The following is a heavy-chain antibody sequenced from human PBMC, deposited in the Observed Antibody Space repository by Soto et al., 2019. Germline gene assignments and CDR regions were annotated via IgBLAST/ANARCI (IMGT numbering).Heavy chain of an antibody. D-gene: IGHD3-10*01. CDR1: GFSLSTSGMC. CDR2: IDWDDDK. Sequence: GSGPTLVNPTQTLTLTCTFSGFSLSTSGMCVSWIRQPPGKALEWLARIDWDDDKYYSTSLKTRLTISKDTSKNQVVLTMTNMDPVDTATYYCARIMARTYYGSGSYYNYYMDVWGKGTTVTVSS. V-gene: IGHV2-70*11. CDR3: ARIMARTYYGSGSYYNYYMDV. J-gene: IGHJ6*03.